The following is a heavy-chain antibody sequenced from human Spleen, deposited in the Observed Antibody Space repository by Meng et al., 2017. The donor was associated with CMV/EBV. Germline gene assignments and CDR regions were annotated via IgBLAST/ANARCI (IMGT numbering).Heavy chain of an antibody. V-gene: IGHV3-23*01. Sequence: GGSLRLSCATSESISKIYGMNWVRQAPGKGLEWVSAISGVHTYYADSVQGRFTISRDDSKNTLYLQMRSLRVEDTAVYYGTKVSRSQPWLSLPVLYYGMDVWGQGTTVTVSS. D-gene: IGHD3-22*01. CDR1: ESISKIYG. J-gene: IGHJ6*02. CDR2: ISGVHT. CDR3: TKVSRSQPWLSLPVLYYGMDV.